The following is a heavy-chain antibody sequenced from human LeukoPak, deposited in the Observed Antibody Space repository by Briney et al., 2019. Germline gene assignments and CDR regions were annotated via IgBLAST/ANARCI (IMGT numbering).Heavy chain of an antibody. CDR2: FDPEVGET. CDR1: GYTLTELS. D-gene: IGHD2-15*01. V-gene: IGHV1-24*01. CDR3: ATEKWYCSGGSCYSFY. J-gene: IGHJ4*02. Sequence: ASVKVSCKVSGYTLTELSMHWVRQAPGKGLEWMGGFDPEVGETIYAQKFQGRVTMTEDTSTDTAYMELSSLRSEDTAVYYCATEKWYCSGGSCYSFYWGQGTLVTVSS.